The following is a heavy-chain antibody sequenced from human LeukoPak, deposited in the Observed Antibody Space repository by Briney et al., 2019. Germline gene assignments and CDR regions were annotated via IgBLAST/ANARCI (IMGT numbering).Heavy chain of an antibody. Sequence: ASVKVSCKASGSTFTSYGISWVRQAPGQGLEWMGWISAYNGNTNYAQKLQGRVTMTTDTSTSTAYMELRSLRSDDTAVYYCARGIVVVPAAMGWFDPWGQGTLVTVSS. V-gene: IGHV1-18*01. J-gene: IGHJ5*02. CDR2: ISAYNGNT. D-gene: IGHD2-2*01. CDR3: ARGIVVVPAAMGWFDP. CDR1: GSTFTSYG.